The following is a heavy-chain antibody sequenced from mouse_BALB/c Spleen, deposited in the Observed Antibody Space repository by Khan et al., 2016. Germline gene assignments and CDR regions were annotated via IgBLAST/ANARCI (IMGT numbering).Heavy chain of an antibody. CDR1: GFTFSDYY. V-gene: IGHV5-4*02. CDR2: ISDGGSYT. Sequence: EVELVESGGGLVKPGGSLKLSCAASGFTFSDYYMYWVRQTPEKRLEWVATISDGGSYTYYPDSVKGRFTISRDNAKNNLYLQMSSLKSEDTAMXFCASGGLRGGAWFAYWGQGTLVTVSA. CDR3: ASGGLRGGAWFAY. J-gene: IGHJ3*01. D-gene: IGHD2-4*01.